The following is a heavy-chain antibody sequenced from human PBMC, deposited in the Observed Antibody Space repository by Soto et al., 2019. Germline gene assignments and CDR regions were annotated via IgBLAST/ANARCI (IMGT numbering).Heavy chain of an antibody. D-gene: IGHD3-22*01. J-gene: IGHJ4*02. Sequence: SETLSLTCTVSGGSISSYYWSWIRQPPGKGLEWIGYIYYSGSTNYNPSLKSRVTISVDTSKNQFSLKLSSVTAADTALYYCARDGEDYDSSGYYCDYWGQGTLVTVSS. CDR3: ARDGEDYDSSGYYCDY. V-gene: IGHV4-59*01. CDR2: IYYSGST. CDR1: GGSISSYY.